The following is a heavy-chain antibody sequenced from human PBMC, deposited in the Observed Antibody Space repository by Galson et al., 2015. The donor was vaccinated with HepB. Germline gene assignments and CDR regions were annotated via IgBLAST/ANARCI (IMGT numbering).Heavy chain of an antibody. CDR3: ARERITMVRGGSKSRNWFDP. D-gene: IGHD3-10*01. Sequence: SVKVSCKASGYTFTSYAMNWVRQAPGQGLEWMGWINTNTGNPTYAQGFTGRFVFSLDTSVSTAYLQISSLKAEDTAVYYCARERITMVRGGSKSRNWFDPWGQGTLVTVSS. J-gene: IGHJ5*02. V-gene: IGHV7-4-1*02. CDR1: GYTFTSYA. CDR2: INTNTGNP.